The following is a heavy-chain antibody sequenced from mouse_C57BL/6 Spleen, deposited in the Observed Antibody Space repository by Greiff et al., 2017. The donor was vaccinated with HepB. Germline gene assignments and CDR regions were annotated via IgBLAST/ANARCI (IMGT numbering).Heavy chain of an antibody. V-gene: IGHV1-61*01. D-gene: IGHD3-2*02. CDR3: ARDSSGYPAWFAY. CDR2: IYPSDSET. Sequence: QVQLQQSGAELVRPGSSVKLSCKASGYTFTSYWLDWVKQRPGQGLEWIGNIYPSDSETHYNQKFKDKATLTVDKSSSTAYMQLSSLSSEDSAVYYCARDSSGYPAWFAYWGQGTLVTVSA. J-gene: IGHJ3*01. CDR1: GYTFTSYW.